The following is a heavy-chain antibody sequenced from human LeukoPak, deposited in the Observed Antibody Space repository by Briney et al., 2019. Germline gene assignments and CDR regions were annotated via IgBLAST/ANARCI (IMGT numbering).Heavy chain of an antibody. V-gene: IGHV1-2*02. D-gene: IGHD1-26*01. J-gene: IGHJ4*02. Sequence: ASVKVSCKASGYTFTDYYMHWVRQAPGQGLEWMGWINPNSGGTNYAQKFQGRVTMTRDTPISTAYMELSRLTSDGSAVYYCARDRSAGRDLDYWGQGTLVTVSS. CDR2: INPNSGGT. CDR1: GYTFTDYY. CDR3: ARDRSAGRDLDY.